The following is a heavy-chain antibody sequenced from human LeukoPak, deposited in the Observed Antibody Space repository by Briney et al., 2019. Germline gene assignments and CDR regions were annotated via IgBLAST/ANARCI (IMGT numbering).Heavy chain of an antibody. V-gene: IGHV3-73*01. CDR3: TRSLLPYGSGLGPYYYYYYGMDV. J-gene: IGHJ6*02. D-gene: IGHD3-10*01. CDR1: GFNFSGSA. CDR2: IRSKANSYAT. Sequence: GSLRLSCAASGFNFSGSAMHWVRQASGKGLEWVGRIRSKANSYATAYAASVKGRFTISRDDSKNTAYLQMNSLKTEDTAVYYCTRSLLPYGSGLGPYYYYYYGMDVWGQGTTVTVSS.